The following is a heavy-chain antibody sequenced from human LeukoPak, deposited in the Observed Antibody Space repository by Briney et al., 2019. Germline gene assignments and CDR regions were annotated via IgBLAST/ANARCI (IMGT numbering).Heavy chain of an antibody. V-gene: IGHV4-61*02. CDR1: GGSISSGSYY. CDR2: IYTSAST. J-gene: IGHJ4*02. CDR3: ARERGSYPWYFDY. Sequence: PSQTLSLTCTVSGGSISSGSYYWSWIRQPAGKGLEWIGRIYTSASTHYNPSLKSRVTISVDTSKNQCSLKLSSVTAADTAVYYCARERGSYPWYFDYWGQGTLVTVSS. D-gene: IGHD1-26*01.